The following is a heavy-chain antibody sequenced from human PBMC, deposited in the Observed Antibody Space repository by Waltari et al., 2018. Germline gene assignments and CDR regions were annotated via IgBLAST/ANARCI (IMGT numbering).Heavy chain of an antibody. V-gene: IGHV4-39*01. Sequence: QLQLQESGPGLVKPSETLSLTCSVSGGSISSMNYFWGWIRQPPGKGLEWIGSLYYNGSTYYNPSLQSRVTMSIDAPKNQLSLRLSSVTAADTAVYFCASFNAWYYDLDYWGQGALVTVSS. J-gene: IGHJ4*02. D-gene: IGHD3-22*01. CDR1: GGSISSMNYF. CDR2: LYYNGST. CDR3: ASFNAWYYDLDY.